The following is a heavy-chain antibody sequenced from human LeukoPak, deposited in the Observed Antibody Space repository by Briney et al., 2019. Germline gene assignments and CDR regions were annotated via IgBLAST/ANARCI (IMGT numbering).Heavy chain of an antibody. Sequence: GRSLRLSCAASGFTFSSYAMHWVRQAPGKGLEWVAVISYDGSNKYYADSVKGRFTISRDNSKNTLYLQMNSLRAEDTAVYYCAKPPKQQLDAEYFQHWGQGTLVTVSS. V-gene: IGHV3-30-3*02. D-gene: IGHD6-13*01. J-gene: IGHJ1*01. CDR1: GFTFSSYA. CDR2: ISYDGSNK. CDR3: AKPPKQQLDAEYFQH.